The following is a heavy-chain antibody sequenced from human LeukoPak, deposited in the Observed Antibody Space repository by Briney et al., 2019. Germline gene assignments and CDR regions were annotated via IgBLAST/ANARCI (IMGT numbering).Heavy chain of an antibody. V-gene: IGHV1-69*13. CDR3: AGSIAVAGEFDY. D-gene: IGHD6-19*01. J-gene: IGHJ4*02. CDR2: IIPIFGTA. Sequence: SVKVSCKASGYTFTSYGISWVRQAPGQGLEWMGGIIPIFGTANYAQKFQGRVTITADESTSTAYMELSSLRSEDTAVYYCAGSIAVAGEFDYWGQGTLVTVSS. CDR1: GYTFTSYG.